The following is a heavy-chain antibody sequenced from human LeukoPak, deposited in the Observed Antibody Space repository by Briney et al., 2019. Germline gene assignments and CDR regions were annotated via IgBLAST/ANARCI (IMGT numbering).Heavy chain of an antibody. Sequence: SETLSLTCAVYGGSFSGYYWSWIRQPPGKGLEWIEEINHSGSTNYNPSLKSRVTMSVDTSKNQFSLKLSSVTAADTAVYYCARASRYYDILTGYYISYFFDYWGQGTLVTVSS. CDR1: GGSFSGYY. CDR2: INHSGST. CDR3: ARASRYYDILTGYYISYFFDY. D-gene: IGHD3-9*01. J-gene: IGHJ4*02. V-gene: IGHV4-34*01.